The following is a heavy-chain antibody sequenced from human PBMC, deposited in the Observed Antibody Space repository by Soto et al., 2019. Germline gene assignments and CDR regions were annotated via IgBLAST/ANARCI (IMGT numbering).Heavy chain of an antibody. CDR3: ARDPSDLWEPDQYFLH. CDR2: ISSSSGYI. CDR1: EFTFSSYS. V-gene: IGHV3-21*01. Sequence: VGSLRLSCVGYEFTFSSYSMNWVRQAPGKGLEWVSSISSSSGYIYYADSVKGRFTISRDNARDSLHLQMNSLRAEDTAVYYCARDPSDLWEPDQYFLHWGQGTLVTVSS. J-gene: IGHJ1*01. D-gene: IGHD1-26*01.